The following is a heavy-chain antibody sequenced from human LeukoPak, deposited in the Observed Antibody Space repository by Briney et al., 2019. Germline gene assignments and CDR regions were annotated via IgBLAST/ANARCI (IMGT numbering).Heavy chain of an antibody. CDR1: VYKFLSHG. J-gene: IGHJ4*02. Sequence: ASVRVSCKTSVYKFLSHGISWVRQAPGQGLEWLGWIRADNGDTRFAQKLQGRVTMTTDTSTSTAYMELRSLRSDDTAVYYCARDPSFDYWGQGTLVTVSS. V-gene: IGHV1-18*04. CDR3: ARDPSFDY. CDR2: IRADNGDT.